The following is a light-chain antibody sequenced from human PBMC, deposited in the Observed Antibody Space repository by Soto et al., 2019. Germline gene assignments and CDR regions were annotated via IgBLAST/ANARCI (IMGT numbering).Light chain of an antibody. CDR2: EGT. CDR1: TSDVGGYNL. Sequence: QSVLTHPASVSRSPGQSITISCSGTTSDVGGYNLVSWYQQHTAKAPKLLIYEGTQRPSGVSSRFSGSKSGNTASLTISGLQAEDEADYYCCSYASSSSYVFGTGTKVTVL. V-gene: IGLV2-23*01. J-gene: IGLJ1*01. CDR3: CSYASSSSYV.